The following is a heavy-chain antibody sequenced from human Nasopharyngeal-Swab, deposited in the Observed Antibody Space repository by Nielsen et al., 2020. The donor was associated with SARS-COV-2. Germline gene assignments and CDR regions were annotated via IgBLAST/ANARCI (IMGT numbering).Heavy chain of an antibody. J-gene: IGHJ6*02. CDR2: ISYEGSKE. V-gene: IGHV3-30*18. Sequence: GESLKISCAASGFSFNNYGLHWVRQAPGKGLEWVAVISYEGSKEYYVDSVEGRFTISKDKSKNMVYLQMNSLRTEDTAVYYCAKKWSPFILTWGMDVWGQGTTVTV. CDR3: AKKWSPFILTWGMDV. CDR1: GFSFNNYG. D-gene: IGHD3-9*01.